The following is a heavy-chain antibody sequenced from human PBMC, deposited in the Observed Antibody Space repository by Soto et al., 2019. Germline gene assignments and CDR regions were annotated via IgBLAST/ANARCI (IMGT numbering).Heavy chain of an antibody. CDR1: GYTFTVYY. J-gene: IGHJ6*03. V-gene: IGHV1-2*04. Sequence: ASVKVSCKTSGYTFTVYYMHWVRQAPGQGLEWMGWINPNSGGTNYAQKFQGWVTMTRDTSISTAYMELSRLRSDDTAVYYCARGGVVYYYYYMDVWGKGTTVTVSS. CDR3: ARGGVVYYYYYMDV. CDR2: INPNSGGT. D-gene: IGHD2-15*01.